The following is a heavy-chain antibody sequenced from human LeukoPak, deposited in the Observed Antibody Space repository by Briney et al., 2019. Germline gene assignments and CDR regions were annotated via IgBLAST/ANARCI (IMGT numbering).Heavy chain of an antibody. CDR3: ARLGGDTYYFGSASYPNWYFDL. CDR1: GYTFTSYW. D-gene: IGHD3-10*01. CDR2: IYPDDSDT. J-gene: IGHJ2*01. V-gene: IGHV5-51*01. Sequence: GESLKISCQASGYTFTSYWIGWVRQMPGKGLECMGVIYPDDSDTTYSPSFQGQVTISADKSFSTAYLQWSSLKASDTAIYYCARLGGDTYYFGSASYPNWYFDLWGRGTLVTVSS.